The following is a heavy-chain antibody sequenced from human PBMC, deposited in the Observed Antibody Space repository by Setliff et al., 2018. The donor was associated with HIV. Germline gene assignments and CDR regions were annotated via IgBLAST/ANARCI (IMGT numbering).Heavy chain of an antibody. V-gene: IGHV1-18*01. CDR2: ISPYNGNT. J-gene: IGHJ6*02. CDR3: ARDVEHMMDV. CDR1: GYTFTNFG. Sequence: ASVKVSCKASGYTFTNFGIGWVRQAPGQGLEWMGWISPYNGNTKYAQKFQGRVTMTTDTSTSTAYMELRRLRFDDTAVYYCARDVEHMMDVWGQGTTVTVSS.